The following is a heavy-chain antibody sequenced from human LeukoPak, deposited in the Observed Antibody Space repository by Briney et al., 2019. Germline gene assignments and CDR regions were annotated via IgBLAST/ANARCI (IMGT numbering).Heavy chain of an antibody. V-gene: IGHV3-30-3*01. CDR2: ISYDGSNK. D-gene: IGHD3-3*01. Sequence: GRSLRLSCAASGFTFSSYAMHWVRQAPGKGLEWVAVISYDGSNKYYADSVKGRFTISRDNSKNTLYLQMNSLRAEDTAVYYCARDGMAIFGPTGWFDPWGQGTLVTVSS. CDR1: GFTFSSYA. J-gene: IGHJ5*02. CDR3: ARDGMAIFGPTGWFDP.